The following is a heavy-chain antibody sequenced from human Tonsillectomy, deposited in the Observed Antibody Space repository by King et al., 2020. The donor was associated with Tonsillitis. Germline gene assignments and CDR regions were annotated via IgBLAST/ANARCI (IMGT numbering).Heavy chain of an antibody. D-gene: IGHD2-15*01. CDR1: GYSFSKYW. CDR2: IYPGDSDT. V-gene: IGHV5-51*01. CDR3: ARGYCSSGGFCTGWFDP. Sequence: VQLVESGAEVKKPGESLKISCKGSGYSFSKYWIGWVRQMPGKGLEWMAIIYPGDSDTRYSPSFQGQVTISPHRSISTASLQWSSLQASDTAMYYCARGYCSSGGFCTGWFDPWGQGTLVTVSS. J-gene: IGHJ5*02.